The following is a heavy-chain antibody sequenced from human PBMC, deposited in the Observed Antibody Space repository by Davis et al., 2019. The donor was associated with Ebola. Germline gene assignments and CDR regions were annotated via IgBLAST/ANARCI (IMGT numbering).Heavy chain of an antibody. J-gene: IGHJ3*02. CDR3: TREGYCNSTSCSIDAFDI. CDR1: GFTFSSYG. Sequence: GESLKISCAASGFTFSSYGMHWVRQAPGKGLEWVAVISYDGSNKYYADSVKGRFTISRDNAKNSLYLQMNSLRDEDTAMYYCTREGYCNSTSCSIDAFDIWGQGTMVTVSS. CDR2: ISYDGSNK. D-gene: IGHD2-2*01. V-gene: IGHV3-30*03.